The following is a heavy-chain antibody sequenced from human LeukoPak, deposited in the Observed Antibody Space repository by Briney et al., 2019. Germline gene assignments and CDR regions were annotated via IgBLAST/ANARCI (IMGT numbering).Heavy chain of an antibody. D-gene: IGHD6-19*01. V-gene: IGHV1-8*01. CDR1: GYTFTSYD. J-gene: IGHJ3*02. CDR3: ARTGYSSGWYTSSGAFDI. Sequence: ASVKVSCKASGYTFTSYDINWVRQATGQGLEWMGWMNPNSGNTGYAQKFQGRVTMTRNTSISTAYMELSSLRSEDTAVYYCARTGYSSGWYTSSGAFDIWGQGTMVTVSS. CDR2: MNPNSGNT.